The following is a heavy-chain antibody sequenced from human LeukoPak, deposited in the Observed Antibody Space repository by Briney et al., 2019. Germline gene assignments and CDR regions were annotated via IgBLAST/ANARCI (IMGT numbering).Heavy chain of an antibody. CDR3: ALRIVPEYYFDY. D-gene: IGHD1-26*01. CDR2: ISYSGNS. V-gene: IGHV4-31*03. Sequence: LWLTCTVSGGSISSGGYYWSWFCRHPGKGLEWIGFISYSGNSYYNPSLKSRITISVDTSKNQCSLKLSSVTAADTAVYYCALRIVPEYYFDYWGQGTLVTVSS. J-gene: IGHJ4*02. CDR1: GGSISSGGYY.